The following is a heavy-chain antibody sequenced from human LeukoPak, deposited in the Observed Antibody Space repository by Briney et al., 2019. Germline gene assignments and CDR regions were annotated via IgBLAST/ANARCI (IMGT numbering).Heavy chain of an antibody. D-gene: IGHD4-11*01. CDR1: GGSISSDY. V-gene: IGHV4-59*01. CDR3: VRGFYSPHY. J-gene: IGHJ4*02. CDR2: IYYSGRT. Sequence: SETLSLTCTVSGGSISSDYWSWIRQPPGKGLEWIGYIYYSGRTYYNPSLKSRITISVDTSKNQFSLKLSSVTAADMAVYYCVRGFYSPHYWGQGTLVTVSS.